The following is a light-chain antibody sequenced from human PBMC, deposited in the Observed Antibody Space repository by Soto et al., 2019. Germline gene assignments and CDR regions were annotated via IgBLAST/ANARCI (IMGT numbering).Light chain of an antibody. CDR2: DVS. Sequence: QSALTQPASVSGSPGQSIAISCTGTSSVVGAYIYVSWYQHHPGKAPKLILYDVSARPSGVSDRFSGSKSGNTASLTISGLQPEDEDDYYCSSYTSSSTEVFGTGTKVTVL. V-gene: IGLV2-14*03. CDR3: SSYTSSSTEV. CDR1: SSVVGAYIY. J-gene: IGLJ1*01.